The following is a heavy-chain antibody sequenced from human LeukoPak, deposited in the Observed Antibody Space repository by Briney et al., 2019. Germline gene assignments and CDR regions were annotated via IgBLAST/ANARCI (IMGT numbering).Heavy chain of an antibody. CDR2: IYSGGST. CDR1: GFTVSSNY. CDR3: ATPALVGATSFSFDY. D-gene: IGHD1-26*01. Sequence: GGSLRLSCAASGFTVSSNYMSWVRQAPGKGLEWGSVIYSGGSTYYADSVKGRFTISRDNSKNTLYLQMNSLRAEDTAVYYCATPALVGATSFSFDYWGQGTLVTVSS. V-gene: IGHV3-53*01. J-gene: IGHJ4*02.